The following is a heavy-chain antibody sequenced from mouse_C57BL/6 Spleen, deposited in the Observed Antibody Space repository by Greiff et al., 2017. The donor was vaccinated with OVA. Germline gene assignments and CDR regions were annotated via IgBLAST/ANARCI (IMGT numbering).Heavy chain of an antibody. V-gene: IGHV5-16*01. D-gene: IGHD1-1*01. Sequence: EVMLVESEGGLVQPGSSMKLSCTASGFTFSDYYMAWVRQVPEKGLEWVANINYDGSSTYYLDSLKSRFIISRDNAKNILYLQMSSLKSEDTATYYCARDGDGSSYDGGSWAMDYWGQGTSVTVSS. J-gene: IGHJ4*01. CDR1: GFTFSDYY. CDR2: INYDGSST. CDR3: ARDGDGSSYDGGSWAMDY.